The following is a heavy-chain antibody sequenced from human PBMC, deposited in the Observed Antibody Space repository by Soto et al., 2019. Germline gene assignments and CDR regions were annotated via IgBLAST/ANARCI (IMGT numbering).Heavy chain of an antibody. CDR3: ARMDASLLGGGEWFDP. CDR1: GDTFPNFA. J-gene: IGHJ5*02. Sequence: QMQLVQSGAEKKKPGSSVKVSCQASGDTFPNFAVTWVRQAPEQGLEWIGGVVPTFDTRSYAQRFQGRVTITAGELTGTSYLELSNLRSDDTAIYYWARMDASLLGGGEWFDPWGQGALVTVSS. D-gene: IGHD3-16*01. CDR2: VVPTFDTR. V-gene: IGHV1-69*01.